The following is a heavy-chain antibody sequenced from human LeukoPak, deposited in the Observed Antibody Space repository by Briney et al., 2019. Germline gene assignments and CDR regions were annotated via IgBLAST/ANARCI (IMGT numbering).Heavy chain of an antibody. Sequence: PGRSLRLSCAASGFTSSSYAMHWVRQAPGKGLEWVAVISYDGSNKYYADSVKGRFTISRDNSKNTLYLQMNSLRAEDTAVYYCARDVDIVATITLDYWGQGTLVTVSS. CDR2: ISYDGSNK. V-gene: IGHV3-30-3*01. J-gene: IGHJ4*02. D-gene: IGHD5-12*01. CDR3: ARDVDIVATITLDY. CDR1: GFTSSSYA.